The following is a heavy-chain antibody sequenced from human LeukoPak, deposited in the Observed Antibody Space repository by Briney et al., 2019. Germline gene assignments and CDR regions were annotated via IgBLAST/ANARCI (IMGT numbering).Heavy chain of an antibody. Sequence: TGGSLRLSCAASGFTFSGSAMHWVRQASGKGLEWVGRIRSKANSYATAYAASVKGRFTISRDDSKNTAYLQMNSLKTEDTAVYYCAKGLPYESRAYYDRLFDEWGQGTLVTVSS. J-gene: IGHJ4*02. V-gene: IGHV3-73*01. CDR3: AKGLPYESRAYYDRLFDE. D-gene: IGHD3-22*01. CDR1: GFTFSGSA. CDR2: IRSKANSYAT.